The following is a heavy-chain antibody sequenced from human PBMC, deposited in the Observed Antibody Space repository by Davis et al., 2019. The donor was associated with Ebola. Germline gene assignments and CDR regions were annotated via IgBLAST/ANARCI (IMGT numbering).Heavy chain of an antibody. Sequence: ASVKVSCKVSQYTLKELSMHWVRQAPGEGLEWMGYFDPEDGETFYAKKFQDRLTLTEDTSTDTAYMELRSLKYEDTAVYFCAIGGLGGGFDYWGQGTLVTVSS. D-gene: IGHD3-10*01. CDR1: QYTLKELS. J-gene: IGHJ4*02. CDR2: FDPEDGET. V-gene: IGHV1-24*01. CDR3: AIGGLGGGFDY.